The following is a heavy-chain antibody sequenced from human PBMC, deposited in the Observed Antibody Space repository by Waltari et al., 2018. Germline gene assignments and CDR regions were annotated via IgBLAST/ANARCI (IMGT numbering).Heavy chain of an antibody. V-gene: IGHV4-39*07. CDR3: AVQTAGTGDAFDI. CDR2: IYYSGST. CDR1: GGSISSSSYY. Sequence: LSLTCTVSGGSISSSSYYWGWIRQPPGKGLEWIGSIYYSGSTYYNPSLKSRVTISVDTSKNQFSLKLSSVTAADTAVYYCAVQTAGTGDAFDIWGQGTMVTVSS. D-gene: IGHD6-19*01. J-gene: IGHJ3*02.